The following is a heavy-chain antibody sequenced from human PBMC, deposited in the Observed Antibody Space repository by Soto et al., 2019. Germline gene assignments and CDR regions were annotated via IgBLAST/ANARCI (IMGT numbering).Heavy chain of an antibody. Sequence: EVQLVESGGGLVQPGGSLRLSCAASGFTFSNYWMSWVRQAPGKGLEWVAIIKQDGSDKYYVDSVKGRFTISRVNAKNSLSLQMNSLRTEDAAVYYCARNRDYAFDYWGRGTLVTVSS. V-gene: IGHV3-7*01. CDR2: IKQDGSDK. CDR1: GFTFSNYW. CDR3: ARNRDYAFDY. J-gene: IGHJ4*02. D-gene: IGHD4-17*01.